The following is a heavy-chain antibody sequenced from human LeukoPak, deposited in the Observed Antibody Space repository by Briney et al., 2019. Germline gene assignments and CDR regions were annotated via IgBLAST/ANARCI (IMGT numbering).Heavy chain of an antibody. CDR2: LGISGDYA. J-gene: IGHJ4*02. Sequence: PGGSLRLSCVGSGFILRSYAMSWVRQAPGKGLQWVSSLGISGDYAWYAGSVKGRFTISRDSSKNTLYLQMNSLGAEDTAVYYRARGGGGNSDFLTPYTGASLGFDYWGQGARVTVSS. D-gene: IGHD3-9*01. CDR1: GFILRSYA. V-gene: IGHV3-23*01. CDR3: ARGGGGNSDFLTPYTGASLGFDY.